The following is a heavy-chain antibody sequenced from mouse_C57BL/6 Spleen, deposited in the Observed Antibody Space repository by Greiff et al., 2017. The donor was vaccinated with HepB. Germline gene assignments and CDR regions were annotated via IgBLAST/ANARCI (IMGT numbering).Heavy chain of an antibody. CDR2: ISYDGSN. CDR3: ARIYYYGSSWMDY. D-gene: IGHD1-1*01. V-gene: IGHV3-6*01. Sequence: EVQLQESGPGLVKPSQSLSLTCSVTGYSITSGYYWNWIRQFPGNKLEWMGYISYDGSNNYNPSLKNRISITRDTSKNQFFLKLNSVTTEDTATYYCARIYYYGSSWMDYWGQGTSVTVSS. J-gene: IGHJ4*01. CDR1: GYSITSGYY.